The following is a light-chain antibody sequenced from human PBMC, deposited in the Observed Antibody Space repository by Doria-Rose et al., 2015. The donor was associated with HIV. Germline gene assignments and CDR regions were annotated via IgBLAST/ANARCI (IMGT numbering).Light chain of an antibody. V-gene: IGLV1-51*01. Sequence: AAPGQKVTISCSGSSSNIGNNYVSWYQQLPGTAPKLLVYDNNKRPSGIPDRFSGSKSGTSATLGITGLQTGDEADYYCETWDSSLSGYYVFGTWTKVTVL. CDR2: DNN. CDR1: SSNIGNNY. CDR3: ETWDSSLSGYYV. J-gene: IGLJ1*01.